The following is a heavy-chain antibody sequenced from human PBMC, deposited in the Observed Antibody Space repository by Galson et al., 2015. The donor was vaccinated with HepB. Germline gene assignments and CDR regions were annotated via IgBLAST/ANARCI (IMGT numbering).Heavy chain of an antibody. D-gene: IGHD3-16*01. V-gene: IGHV6-1*01. CDR1: GDSVSSNSVA. Sequence: CAISGDSVSSNSVAWSWIRQSPSRGLEWLGTTYFRSKWYLDYSVSMKSRIIITPDTSKNQFSLQLNFVTPEDTAVYYCVRGQSRTYNIWGQGTMATVSS. CDR2: TYFRSKWYL. J-gene: IGHJ3*02. CDR3: VRGQSRTYNI.